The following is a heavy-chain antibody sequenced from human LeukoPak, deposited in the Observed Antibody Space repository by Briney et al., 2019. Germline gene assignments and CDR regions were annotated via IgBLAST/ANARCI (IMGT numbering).Heavy chain of an antibody. CDR3: AKDLSGYPFYGMDV. J-gene: IGHJ6*02. D-gene: IGHD3-3*01. V-gene: IGHV3-30*18. CDR2: ISYDGSNK. CDR1: GFTFSSYG. Sequence: GGSLRLSCAASGFTFSSYGMHWVRQAPGKGLEWVAVISYDGSNKYYADSVKGRFTISRDNSKDTLYLQMNSLRAEDTAVYYCAKDLSGYPFYGMDVWGQGTTVTVSS.